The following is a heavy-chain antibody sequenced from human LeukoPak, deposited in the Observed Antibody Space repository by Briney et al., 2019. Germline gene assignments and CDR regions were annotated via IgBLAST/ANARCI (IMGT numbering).Heavy chain of an antibody. CDR2: INHSRST. V-gene: IGHV4-34*01. Sequence: SETLSLTCAVYGGSFSPYYWSWIRQSPDKGLEWIGEINHSRSTNYNPSLKSRVTISVDTPKNHFSLTLSSVTAADTAVYYCARSDGYGLVDIWGQGTMVTVSS. CDR3: ARSDGYGLVDI. J-gene: IGHJ3*02. CDR1: GGSFSPYY. D-gene: IGHD3-10*01.